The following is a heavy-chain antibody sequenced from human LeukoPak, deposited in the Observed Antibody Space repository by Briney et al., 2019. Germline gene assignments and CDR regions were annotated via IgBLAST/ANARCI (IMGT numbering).Heavy chain of an antibody. V-gene: IGHV3-30*03. Sequence: GGSLRLSCSASGFTFSNYGMHWVRQAPGKGLEWVAVLSYDGSQKYYADSVKGRFTISRDNSKNTLYVQMNSLRAEDTAVYHCARSGQLWLSSHDYWGQGTLVTVSS. CDR2: LSYDGSQK. D-gene: IGHD5-18*01. J-gene: IGHJ4*02. CDR1: GFTFSNYG. CDR3: ARSGQLWLSSHDY.